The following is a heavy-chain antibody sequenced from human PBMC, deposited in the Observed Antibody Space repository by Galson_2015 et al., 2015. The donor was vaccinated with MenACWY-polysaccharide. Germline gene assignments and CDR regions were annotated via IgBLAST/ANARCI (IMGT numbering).Heavy chain of an antibody. CDR2: TYYRSKWYN. V-gene: IGHV6-1*01. Sequence: CAISGDSVSSNSAAWNWIRQSPSRGLEWLGRTYYRSKWYNDYAVSVKSRITINPDTSKNQFSLQLNSVTPEDTAVYYCARDQPSGYYPLYYFDYWGQGTLVTVSS. J-gene: IGHJ4*02. CDR3: ARDQPSGYYPLYYFDY. D-gene: IGHD3-3*01. CDR1: GDSVSSNSAA.